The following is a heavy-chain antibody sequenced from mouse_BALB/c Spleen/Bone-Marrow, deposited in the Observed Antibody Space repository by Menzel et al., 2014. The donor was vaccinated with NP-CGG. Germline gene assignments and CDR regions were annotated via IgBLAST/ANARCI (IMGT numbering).Heavy chain of an antibody. Sequence: VQLQQSGAELARPGASVKMSCKASGYTFTSYTMHWVKQRPGQGLEWIGYINPSSGYTNYNQKFKDKATLTADKSSSTAYMQLSSQTTEDAAVYYGERRRDDFDYWGQGTTLTVSS. CDR1: GYTFTSYT. V-gene: IGHV1-4*01. CDR2: INPSSGYT. J-gene: IGHJ2*01. CDR3: ERRRDDFDY.